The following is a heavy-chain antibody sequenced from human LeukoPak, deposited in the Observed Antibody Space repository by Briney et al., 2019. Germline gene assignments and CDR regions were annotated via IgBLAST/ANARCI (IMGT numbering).Heavy chain of an antibody. V-gene: IGHV1-18*01. J-gene: IGHJ4*02. D-gene: IGHD1-26*01. Sequence: ASVKVSCKASGYTFTSYGISWVRQAPGQGLEWMGWISAYNGNTNYAQKLQGRVTMTTDTPTSTAYMELRSLRSDDTAVYYCARGYRLHADEEVPPPYYWGQGTLVTVSS. CDR3: ARGYRLHADEEVPPPYY. CDR2: ISAYNGNT. CDR1: GYTFTSYG.